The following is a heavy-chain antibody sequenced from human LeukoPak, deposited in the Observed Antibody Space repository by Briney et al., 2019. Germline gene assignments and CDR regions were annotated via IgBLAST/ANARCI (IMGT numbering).Heavy chain of an antibody. J-gene: IGHJ4*02. CDR1: GGTFSSYA. CDR3: ARGLTIFGVVIISYFDY. Sequence: SVKVSCKASGGTFSSYAISWVRQAPGQGLEWMGGIIPIFGTANYAQKFQGRVTITADESTSTAYMELSSLRSEDTAVYYCARGLTIFGVVIISYFDYWGQGTLVTVSS. V-gene: IGHV1-69*13. D-gene: IGHD3-3*01. CDR2: IIPIFGTA.